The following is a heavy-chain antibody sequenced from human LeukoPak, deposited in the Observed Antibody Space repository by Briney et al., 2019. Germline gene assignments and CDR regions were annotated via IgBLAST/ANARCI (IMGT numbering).Heavy chain of an antibody. J-gene: IGHJ4*02. V-gene: IGHV1-69*06. CDR2: IIPIFGTT. CDR3: AKDNGYGDNPLDY. Sequence: ASVKVSCKASGGTFSSYAISWVRQAPGQGLEWMGGIIPIFGTTNYAQKFQDRVTITADKSTSTAYMELSSLRTEDTALYYCAKDNGYGDNPLDYWGQGTLVTVSS. CDR1: GGTFSSYA. D-gene: IGHD4-17*01.